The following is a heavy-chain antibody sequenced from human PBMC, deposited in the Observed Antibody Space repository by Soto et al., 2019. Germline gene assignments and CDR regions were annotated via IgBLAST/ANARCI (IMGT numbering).Heavy chain of an antibody. CDR2: IHPSGDT. J-gene: IGHJ1*01. CDR3: SRGRDPDKGRRT. CDR1: IGSFISYY. Sequence: QVQLQQWGAGLLKPSETLSLTCAVHIGSFISYYWTWTRQPPGKGLVWIGEIHPSGDTDFNPYLSNRAHTARETPQIPFSLRLTSGTAAGTAVYWCSRGRDPDKGRRTRGQGTLVTVSS. V-gene: IGHV4-34*02.